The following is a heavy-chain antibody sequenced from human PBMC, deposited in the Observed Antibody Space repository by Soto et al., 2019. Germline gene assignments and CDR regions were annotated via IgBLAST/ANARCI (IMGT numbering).Heavy chain of an antibody. D-gene: IGHD6-25*01. Sequence: SETMSLTCTVSGGSISSGDYYWSWIRQPPGKGLEWIGYIYYSGSTYYNPSLKSRVTISVDTSKNQFSLKLSSVTAADTAVYYCASGSGDWFDPWGQGTLVTVSS. CDR3: ASGSGDWFDP. V-gene: IGHV4-30-4*01. J-gene: IGHJ5*02. CDR2: IYYSGST. CDR1: GGSISSGDYY.